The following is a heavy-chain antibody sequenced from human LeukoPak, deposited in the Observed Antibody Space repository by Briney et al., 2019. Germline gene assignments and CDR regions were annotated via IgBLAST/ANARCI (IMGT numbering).Heavy chain of an antibody. D-gene: IGHD1-1*01. CDR2: IYYSGST. J-gene: IGHJ3*02. V-gene: IGHV4-61*01. Sequence: PSETLSLTCTVSGGSVSSGSYYWSWIRQLPGKGLEWIGYIYYSGSTNYYPSLKSRVTISVDTSKNQFSLKLSSVTAADTAVYYCARYNWNDADAFDIWGQGTMVTASS. CDR3: ARYNWNDADAFDI. CDR1: GGSVSSGSYY.